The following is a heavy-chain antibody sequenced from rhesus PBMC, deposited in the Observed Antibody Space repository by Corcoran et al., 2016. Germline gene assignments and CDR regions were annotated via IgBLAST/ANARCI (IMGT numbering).Heavy chain of an antibody. D-gene: IGHD1-14*01. J-gene: IGHJ5-1*01. CDR1: GDSISGDKW. CDR3: ARHTPGGGGRTVRFDV. V-gene: IGHV4-65*01. CDR2: INGNTDST. Sequence: QVKLQESGPGLVQPSETLSITCAVFGDSISGDKWRSWIRQPPGKGLEWIGYINGNTDSTSYNPSLMRRVTLSTYTSKSQVYLILSSLSAADTAVYFGARHTPGGGGRTVRFDVWGPGILVTVSS.